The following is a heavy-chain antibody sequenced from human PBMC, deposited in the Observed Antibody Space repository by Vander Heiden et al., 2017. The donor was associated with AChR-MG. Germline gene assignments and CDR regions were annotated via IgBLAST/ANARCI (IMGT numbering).Heavy chain of an antibody. CDR2: IYYSGST. CDR1: GGSISSYY. V-gene: IGHV4-59*01. D-gene: IGHD3-3*01. CDR3: ARGHDFWSGYPLNYYYYYYMDV. Sequence: QVQLQESGPGLVKPSETLSLTCTVSGGSISSYYWSWIRQPPGKGLEWIGYIYYSGSTNYNPSLKSRVTISVDTSKNQFSLKLSSVTAADTAVYYCARGHDFWSGYPLNYYYYYYMDVWGKGTTVTVSS. J-gene: IGHJ6*03.